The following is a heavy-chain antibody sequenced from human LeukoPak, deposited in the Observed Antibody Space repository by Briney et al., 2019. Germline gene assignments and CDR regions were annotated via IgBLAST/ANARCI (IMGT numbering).Heavy chain of an antibody. CDR1: GYTFTGYY. CDR2: INPNSGGT. D-gene: IGHD6-19*01. Sequence: ASVKGSCKASGYTFTGYYMHWVRQAPGQGLVWMGWINPNSGGTSYAQKFQGRVTMTISTSISTAYMELSRLRSDDTAVYYCARGVAGNFDYWGQGTLVTASS. J-gene: IGHJ4*02. CDR3: ARGVAGNFDY. V-gene: IGHV1-2*02.